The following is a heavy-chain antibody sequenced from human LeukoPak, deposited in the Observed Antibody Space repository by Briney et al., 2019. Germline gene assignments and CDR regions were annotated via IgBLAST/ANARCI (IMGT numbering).Heavy chain of an antibody. D-gene: IGHD6-13*01. CDR1: GGSISSSSYY. V-gene: IGHV4-61*01. CDR2: IYYSGST. J-gene: IGHJ4*02. CDR3: AGNLPGIAAAGIDY. Sequence: QPSETLSLTCTVSGGSISSSSYYWSWIRQPPGKGLEWIGYIYYSGSTNYNPSLKSRVTISVDTSKNQFSLKLSSVTAADTAVYYCAGNLPGIAAAGIDYWGQGTLVTVSS.